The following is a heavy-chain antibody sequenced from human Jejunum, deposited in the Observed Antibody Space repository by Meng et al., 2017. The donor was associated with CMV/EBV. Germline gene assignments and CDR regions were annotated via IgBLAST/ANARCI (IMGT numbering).Heavy chain of an antibody. CDR3: ARRGKEVTTINWGPGDYLDY. V-gene: IGHV5-51*01. CDR1: TYW. D-gene: IGHD3-10*01. J-gene: IGHJ4*02. CDR2: IYPDDSDT. Sequence: TYWIGWVRQMPGKGLEWMGIIYPDDSDTNYSPSFQGQVTISADKSNSTAYLHWGSLKASDTAIYYCARRGKEVTTINWGPGDYLDYWGQGTLVTVSS.